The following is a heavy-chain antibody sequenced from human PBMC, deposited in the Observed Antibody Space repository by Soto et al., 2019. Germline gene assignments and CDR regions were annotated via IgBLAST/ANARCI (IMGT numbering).Heavy chain of an antibody. V-gene: IGHV3-33*01. J-gene: IGHJ3*02. CDR1: GFTFSMYG. CDR3: ARDPPSTLGSFDI. D-gene: IGHD2-2*01. CDR2: VYYDGHNK. Sequence: QVQLVESGGGVVQPGRSQRLSCAASGFTFSMYGMHWVRQAPGKGLEWMATVYYDGHNKYYADSVRGRFTISRDNSKNMVYLQMPSLRAEDTAVYYCARDPPSTLGSFDIWGRGTMVTVSS.